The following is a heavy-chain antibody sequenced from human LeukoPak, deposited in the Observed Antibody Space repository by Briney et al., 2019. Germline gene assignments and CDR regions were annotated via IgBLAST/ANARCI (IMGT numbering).Heavy chain of an antibody. CDR3: ARGGRIAAAGMKIDY. Sequence: GGSLRLSCAASGFTFSSCAMHWVRQAPGKGLEWVAVISYDGSNKYYADSVKGRFTISRDNSKNTLYLQMNSLRAEDTAVYYCARGGRIAAAGMKIDYWGQGTLVTVSS. D-gene: IGHD6-13*01. V-gene: IGHV3-30-3*01. CDR2: ISYDGSNK. J-gene: IGHJ4*02. CDR1: GFTFSSCA.